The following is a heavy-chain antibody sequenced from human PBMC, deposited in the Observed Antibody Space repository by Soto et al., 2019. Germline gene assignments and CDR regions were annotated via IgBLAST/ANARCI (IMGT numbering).Heavy chain of an antibody. CDR2: ISAYNGNT. V-gene: IGHV1-18*01. D-gene: IGHD3-22*01. Sequence: ASVKVSCKASGYTFTSYGISWVRQAPGQGLEWMGWISAYNGNTNYAQKLQGRVTMTTDTSTSTAYMELRSLRSDDTAVYYCARRSGYDSSGYYFDYWGQGTLVTVSS. CDR3: ARRSGYDSSGYYFDY. CDR1: GYTFTSYG. J-gene: IGHJ4*02.